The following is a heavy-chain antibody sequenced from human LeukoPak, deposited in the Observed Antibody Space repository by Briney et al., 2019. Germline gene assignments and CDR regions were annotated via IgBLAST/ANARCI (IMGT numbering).Heavy chain of an antibody. J-gene: IGHJ6*03. CDR1: GVSISNYY. CDR3: AGSYHYYMDV. Sequence: PSETLSLTCTVSGVSISNYYWSWIRQPPGKGLEWIGYISYIGSTKYNPSLKSRVTISEDTSKKQFSLKLSSVTAADTAVYYCAGSYHYYMDVWGKGTTVTVSS. V-gene: IGHV4-59*01. CDR2: ISYIGST.